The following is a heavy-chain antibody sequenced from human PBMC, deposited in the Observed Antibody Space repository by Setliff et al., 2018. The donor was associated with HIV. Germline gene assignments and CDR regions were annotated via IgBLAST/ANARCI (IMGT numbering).Heavy chain of an antibody. J-gene: IGHJ6*03. CDR3: ARCYYNFWSGYPLDHMDV. CDR2: IYYSGNT. D-gene: IGHD3-3*01. Sequence: SETLSLTCTVSGGSISSSSYYWGWIRQPPGKGLEWIGTIYYSGNTYYNPSLKSRVTMSVGTSKNQFSLKLSSVTAADTAVYYCARCYYNFWSGYPLDHMDVWGKGTTVTVSS. V-gene: IGHV4-39*07. CDR1: GGSISSSSYY.